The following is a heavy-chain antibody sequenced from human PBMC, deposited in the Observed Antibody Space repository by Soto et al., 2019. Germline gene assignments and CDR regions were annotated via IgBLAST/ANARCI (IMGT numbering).Heavy chain of an antibody. Sequence: GGSLRLSCAASGFTVSNFWMHWVRQAPGKGLVWVSRINSDGSYTSYADSVKGRFTVSRDNAKNTLYLQMNSLRAEDTAVYYFAIAHPGSSWNEENHYYGMDVWGQGTTVTVSS. CDR1: GFTVSNFW. CDR2: INSDGSYT. V-gene: IGHV3-74*01. J-gene: IGHJ6*02. D-gene: IGHD6-13*01. CDR3: AIAHPGSSWNEENHYYGMDV.